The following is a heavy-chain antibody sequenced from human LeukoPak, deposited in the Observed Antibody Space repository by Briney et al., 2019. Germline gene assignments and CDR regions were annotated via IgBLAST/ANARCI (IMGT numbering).Heavy chain of an antibody. V-gene: IGHV3-23*01. CDR1: GFTFSNYV. CDR3: AKGQYSSGFSYNWFDP. Sequence: GGSLRLSCAVSGFTFSNYVMSWVRQAPGKGLEWVSAISGSGSSTYYVDSVKGRFTISRDNSKNTLYLQMNSLRAEDTAVYYCAKGQYSSGFSYNWFDPWGQGTLVTVSS. D-gene: IGHD6-19*01. CDR2: ISGSGSST. J-gene: IGHJ5*02.